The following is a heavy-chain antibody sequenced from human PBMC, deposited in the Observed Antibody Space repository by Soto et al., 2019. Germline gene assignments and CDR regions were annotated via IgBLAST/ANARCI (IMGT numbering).Heavy chain of an antibody. Sequence: GGSLRLSCAASGFTFSSYGMHWVRQAPGKGLEWVAVISYDGSNKYYADSVKGRFTISRDNSKNTLCLQMNSLRAEDTAVYYCGEGRRYSGFFSPLDYWRQGTLVTVSS. V-gene: IGHV3-30*03. CDR2: ISYDGSNK. D-gene: IGHD5-12*01. CDR3: GEGRRYSGFFSPLDY. CDR1: GFTFSSYG. J-gene: IGHJ4*02.